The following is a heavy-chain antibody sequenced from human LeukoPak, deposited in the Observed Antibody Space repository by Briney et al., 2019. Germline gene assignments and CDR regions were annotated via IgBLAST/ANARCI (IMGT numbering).Heavy chain of an antibody. CDR1: GFTFSSYS. V-gene: IGHV3-21*01. J-gene: IGHJ4*02. D-gene: IGHD3-22*01. CDR3: ARGNDYYDSSGYYY. CDR2: ITSSSSYI. Sequence: PGGSLRLSCAASGFTFSSYSMNWVRQAPGKGLEWVSSITSSSSYIYYADSVKGRLTISRDNAKNSLYLQVNSLRAEDTAVYYCARGNDYYDSSGYYYWGQGTLVTVSS.